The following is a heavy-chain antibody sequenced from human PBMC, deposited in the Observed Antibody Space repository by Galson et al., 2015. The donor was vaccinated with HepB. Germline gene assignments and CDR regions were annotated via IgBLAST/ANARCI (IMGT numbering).Heavy chain of an antibody. V-gene: IGHV3-23*01. Sequence: SLRLSCATSGFTFSSYAMSWVRQAPGKGLEWVSAISGSGGSTYYADSVKGRFTISRDNSKNTLYLQMNSLRAEDTAVYYCAKGQQRVVWYFDYWGQGTLVTVSS. J-gene: IGHJ4*02. D-gene: IGHD6-13*01. CDR3: AKGQQRVVWYFDY. CDR1: GFTFSSYA. CDR2: ISGSGGST.